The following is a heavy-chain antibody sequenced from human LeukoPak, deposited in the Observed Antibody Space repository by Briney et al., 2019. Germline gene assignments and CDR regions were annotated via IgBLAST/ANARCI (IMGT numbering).Heavy chain of an antibody. CDR3: ASSEAPSAVAGDAFDI. CDR2: IYYSGST. V-gene: IGHV4-59*01. J-gene: IGHJ3*02. D-gene: IGHD6-19*01. Sequence: SETLSLTCTVSGGSISSYYWSWIRQPPGKGLEWFAYIYYSGSTNYNPSLKSRVTISVDTSKNQFSLRLSSVTAADTAVYYCASSEAPSAVAGDAFDIWGQGTMVTVSS. CDR1: GGSISSYY.